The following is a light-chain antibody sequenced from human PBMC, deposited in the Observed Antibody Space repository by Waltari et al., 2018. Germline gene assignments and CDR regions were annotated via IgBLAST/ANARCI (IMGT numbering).Light chain of an antibody. Sequence: ETVMTQSPGTLSVSPGERATISCRASQNVNSQLAWNQQKFGQAPRLLIYGASNRAIGIPARFSGSGSGTDFTLTINSLQSEDFAVYYCQQYNNGPPGTFGQGTKVEFK. CDR3: QQYNNGPPGT. V-gene: IGKV3-15*01. CDR2: GAS. CDR1: QNVNSQ. J-gene: IGKJ2*01.